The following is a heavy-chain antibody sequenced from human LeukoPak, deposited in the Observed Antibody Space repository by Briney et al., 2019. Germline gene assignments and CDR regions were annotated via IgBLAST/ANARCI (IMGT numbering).Heavy chain of an antibody. Sequence: SETLSLTCTVSGGSISSYYWSWIRQPAGKGLEWIGRIYTSGSTNYNPSLKSRVTMSVDTSKNQFSLQLNSVTPEDTAVYYCARGRAAAVGSIYYMDVWGKGTTVTVSS. CDR1: GGSISSYY. D-gene: IGHD6-13*01. V-gene: IGHV4-4*07. CDR2: IYTSGST. CDR3: ARGRAAAVGSIYYMDV. J-gene: IGHJ6*03.